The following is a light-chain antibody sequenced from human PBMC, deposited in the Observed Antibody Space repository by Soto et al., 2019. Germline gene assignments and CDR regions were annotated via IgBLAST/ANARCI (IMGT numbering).Light chain of an antibody. CDR1: QSISGSF. CDR2: GAS. J-gene: IGKJ1*01. V-gene: IGKV3-20*01. CDR3: QYDGSSST. Sequence: EVVLTQSPGTLSLSPGERATLSCRASQSISGSFLAWYQQNPGQAPRLLLYGASIRATGIPDRFSGSESGTDFTVTISRLEPADFAVYSWQYDGSSSTFGQGTKVDIQ.